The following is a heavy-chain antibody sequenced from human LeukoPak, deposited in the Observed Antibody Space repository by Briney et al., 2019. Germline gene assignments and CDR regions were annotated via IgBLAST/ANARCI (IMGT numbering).Heavy chain of an antibody. J-gene: IGHJ5*02. CDR2: ISSGSGYI. Sequence: GGSLRLSCAASGFTFSSYSMNWVRQAPGKGLEWVSSISSGSGYIYYGDSVKGRSTISRDNAKNSLYLQMNSLRAEDTAVYYCARDRIDILTGPRWFDPWGQGTLVTVSS. CDR1: GFTFSSYS. CDR3: ARDRIDILTGPRWFDP. D-gene: IGHD3-9*01. V-gene: IGHV3-21*01.